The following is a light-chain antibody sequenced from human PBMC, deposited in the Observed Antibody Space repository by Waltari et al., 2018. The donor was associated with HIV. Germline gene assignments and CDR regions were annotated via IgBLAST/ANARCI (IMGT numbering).Light chain of an antibody. J-gene: IGLJ3*02. Sequence: SYELTQPPSVSVSPGQTASITCSGDKLGDKYACWYQQKPGQSPVLVIYQDSKRPSGIPDRFSGSKSGTSATLGITGLQTGDEADYYCGTWDNNLSAWVFGGGTKLTVL. CDR1: KLGDKY. CDR3: GTWDNNLSAWV. V-gene: IGLV3-1*01. CDR2: QDS.